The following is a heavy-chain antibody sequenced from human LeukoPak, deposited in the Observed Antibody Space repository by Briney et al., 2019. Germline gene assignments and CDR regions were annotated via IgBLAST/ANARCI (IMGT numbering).Heavy chain of an antibody. CDR1: GFTFSSYA. Sequence: GRSLRLSCAASGFTFSSYAMHWVRQAPGKGLEWVAVISYDGSNKYYADSVKGRFTISRDNSKNTLYQQMNSLRAEDTAVYYCALPFRSDYTVRYWGQGTLVTVSS. V-gene: IGHV3-30*04. J-gene: IGHJ4*02. CDR2: ISYDGSNK. D-gene: IGHD4-11*01. CDR3: ALPFRSDYTVRY.